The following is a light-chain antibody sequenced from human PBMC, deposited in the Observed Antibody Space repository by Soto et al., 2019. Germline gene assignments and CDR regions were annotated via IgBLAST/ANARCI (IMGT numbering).Light chain of an antibody. CDR3: CSFAGSYYV. CDR1: SSYVGGYNY. V-gene: IGLV2-11*01. J-gene: IGLJ1*01. CDR2: EVN. Sequence: QSALTQPRPVSGSPGQSVTISCTGTSSYVGGYNYVSWYQQHPGKAPKLIISEVNKRPSGVSYRFSGSKSGNTASLTISGLQGEDEADYYCCSFAGSYYVFGTGTKVTVI.